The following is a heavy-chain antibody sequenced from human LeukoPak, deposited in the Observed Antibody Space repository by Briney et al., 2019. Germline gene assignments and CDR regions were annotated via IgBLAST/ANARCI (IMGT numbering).Heavy chain of an antibody. J-gene: IGHJ4*02. CDR3: ARGLRYFDWSKTRQYYFDY. V-gene: IGHV4-38-2*02. Sequence: SETLSLTCTVSGYSISSGYYWGWIRQPPGKGLEWIGSIYHSGSTYYNPSLKSRVTISVDTSKNQFSLKLSSVTAADTAVYYCARGLRYFDWSKTRQYYFDYWGQGTLVTVSS. CDR2: IYHSGST. CDR1: GYSISSGYY. D-gene: IGHD3-9*01.